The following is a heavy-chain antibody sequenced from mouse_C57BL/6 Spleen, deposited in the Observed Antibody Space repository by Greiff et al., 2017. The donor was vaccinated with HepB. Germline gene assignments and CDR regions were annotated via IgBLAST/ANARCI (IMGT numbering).Heavy chain of an antibody. Sequence: VQLQQSGAELVKPGASVKISCKASGYAFSSYWMNWVKQRPGKGLEWIGQIYPGDGDTNYNGKFKGKATLTADKSSSTAYMQLSSLTSEDSAVYFWARSHSSGTWFAYWGQGTLVTVSA. CDR1: GYAFSSYW. CDR2: IYPGDGDT. J-gene: IGHJ3*01. CDR3: ARSHSSGTWFAY. V-gene: IGHV1-80*01. D-gene: IGHD1-1*01.